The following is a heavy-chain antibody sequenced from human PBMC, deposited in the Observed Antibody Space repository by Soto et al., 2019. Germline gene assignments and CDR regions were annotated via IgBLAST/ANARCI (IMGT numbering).Heavy chain of an antibody. J-gene: IGHJ4*02. V-gene: IGHV3-33*01. D-gene: IGHD1-1*01. Sequence: QVQLVESGGGVVQPGRSLRLSCAASGFTFSRYGMHWVRQAPGKGLEWVAVIWYDGSNKYYADSVKGRFTISRDNSKNTLYLQMHSLRAEDTAVYYCARDLEGPFDYWGQGTLVTVSS. CDR1: GFTFSRYG. CDR2: IWYDGSNK. CDR3: ARDLEGPFDY.